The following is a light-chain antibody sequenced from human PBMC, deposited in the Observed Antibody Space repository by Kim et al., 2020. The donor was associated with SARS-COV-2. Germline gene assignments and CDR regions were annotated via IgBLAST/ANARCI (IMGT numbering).Light chain of an antibody. Sequence: GQSVPIPCTGTSSDVGGYNYVSWYKQHPGKAPKLMIYEVSKRPSGVPDRFSGSKSGNTASLTVSGLQAEDEADYYCSSYAGSNNLVFGGGTQLTVL. J-gene: IGLJ2*01. V-gene: IGLV2-8*01. CDR2: EVS. CDR1: SSDVGGYNY. CDR3: SSYAGSNNLV.